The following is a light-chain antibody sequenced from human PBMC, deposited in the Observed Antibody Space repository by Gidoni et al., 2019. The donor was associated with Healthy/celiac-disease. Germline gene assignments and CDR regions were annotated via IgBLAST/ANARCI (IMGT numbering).Light chain of an antibody. Sequence: IVFTQSPATLSLAPGERATPSCRASQSVSSYLALYQQKPGQAPRLLIDDASNRATGIPARYSGSGSGTDITLTISSREPEDFAVYYCQQRSNWPPLTFGGGTKVEIK. V-gene: IGKV3-11*01. J-gene: IGKJ4*01. CDR3: QQRSNWPPLT. CDR2: DAS. CDR1: QSVSSY.